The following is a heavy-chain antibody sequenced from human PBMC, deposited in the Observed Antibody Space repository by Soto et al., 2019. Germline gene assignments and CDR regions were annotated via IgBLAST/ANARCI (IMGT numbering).Heavy chain of an antibody. Sequence: ASVKVSCKASGYTFTCYDINWVRQATGQGPEWMGWMNPDSGNTGYAQKFQGRVTMTRNTSISTAYMELSSLRSEDTAVYYCASGSSDFWSGFDPWGQGTLVTVSS. V-gene: IGHV1-8*01. J-gene: IGHJ5*02. D-gene: IGHD3-3*01. CDR3: ASGSSDFWSGFDP. CDR1: GYTFTCYD. CDR2: MNPDSGNT.